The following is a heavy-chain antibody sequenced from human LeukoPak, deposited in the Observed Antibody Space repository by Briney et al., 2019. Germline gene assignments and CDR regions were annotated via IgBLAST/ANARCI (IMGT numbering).Heavy chain of an antibody. D-gene: IGHD5-18*01. Sequence: GGSLRLSCAASGFTFSSYGMHWVRQAPGKGLEWVAVISYDGSNKYYADSVKGRFTISRDNSKNTLYLQMNSLRAEGTAVYYCAKDTRAYSGYDTGGYSYGLTDYWGQGTLVTVSS. CDR3: AKDTRAYSGYDTGGYSYGLTDY. CDR2: ISYDGSNK. CDR1: GFTFSSYG. V-gene: IGHV3-30*18. J-gene: IGHJ4*02.